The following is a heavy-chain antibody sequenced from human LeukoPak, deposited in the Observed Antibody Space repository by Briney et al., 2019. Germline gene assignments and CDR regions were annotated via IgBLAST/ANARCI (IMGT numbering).Heavy chain of an antibody. J-gene: IGHJ4*02. Sequence: SETLSLTCTVSGGSISSYYWSWLRQPPGKGLEWIGYIYYSGSTNCNPSLKSRVTISVDTSKNQFSLKLSSVTAADTAVYYCARVHPDSSSTLEVFDYWGQGTLVTVSS. CDR3: ARVHPDSSSTLEVFDY. V-gene: IGHV4-59*01. CDR1: GGSISSYY. CDR2: IYYSGST. D-gene: IGHD6-6*01.